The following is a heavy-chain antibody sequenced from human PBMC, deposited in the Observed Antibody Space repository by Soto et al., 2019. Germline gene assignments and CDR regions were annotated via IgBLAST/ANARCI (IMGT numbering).Heavy chain of an antibody. D-gene: IGHD5-18*01. V-gene: IGHV4-34*01. CDR3: ASGRGGYNYRGLDY. Sequence: QVQLQQWGAGLLKPSETLSLSCAVYGGSFTDHYWVWIRQPPGGGLEWIGEINHSGSANHNPSLKNRITTSVDTSKNQFSLRLTSVTAADTAVYYCASGRGGYNYRGLDYWGQGIVVTVSS. J-gene: IGHJ4*02. CDR2: INHSGSA. CDR1: GGSFTDHY.